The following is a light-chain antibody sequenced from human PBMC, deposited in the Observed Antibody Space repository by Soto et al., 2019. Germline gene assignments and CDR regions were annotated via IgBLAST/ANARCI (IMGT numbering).Light chain of an antibody. CDR2: ASF. CDR1: QGISSY. Sequence: DIPLTQSPSFLSASVGDRVTITCRASQGISSYLAWYQQKPGKAAKLLIYASFTLQSGVPSRFSGSGSGTDFTLTISSLQPEDFATYSCQQLNSYPLTFGGGTKVEIK. CDR3: QQLNSYPLT. J-gene: IGKJ4*01. V-gene: IGKV1-9*01.